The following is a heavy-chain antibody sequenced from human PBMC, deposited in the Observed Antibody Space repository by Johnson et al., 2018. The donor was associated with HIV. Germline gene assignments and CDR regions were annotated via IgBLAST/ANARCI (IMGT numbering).Heavy chain of an antibody. Sequence: EVQVVESGGGLVQPGGSLRLSCAASGFTFSSYAMSWVRQAPGKGLEWVSAISGSGGSTYYADSVKGRFTVSRYNSKNTLFLQMNSLRAEDTAVYYCARDPYTSAGNPFDIWGQGTRVTVS. CDR2: ISGSGGST. CDR1: GFTFSSYA. J-gene: IGHJ3*02. CDR3: ARDPYTSAGNPFDI. D-gene: IGHD3-10*01. V-gene: IGHV3-23*04.